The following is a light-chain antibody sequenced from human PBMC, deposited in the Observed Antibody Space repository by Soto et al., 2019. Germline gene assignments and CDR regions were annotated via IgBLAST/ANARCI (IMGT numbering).Light chain of an antibody. Sequence: ELGWTQAPGTLSLSPGERATLSCRASQSVRSNYLAWYHQKPGQAPRLLIYGVYPRDTGIPDRFSGSGSGTDFTLTISRLEPEDFAVFYCQQYGDSHPYTFGQGTQVEIK. CDR2: GVY. CDR1: QSVRSNY. J-gene: IGKJ2*01. CDR3: QQYGDSHPYT. V-gene: IGKV3-20*01.